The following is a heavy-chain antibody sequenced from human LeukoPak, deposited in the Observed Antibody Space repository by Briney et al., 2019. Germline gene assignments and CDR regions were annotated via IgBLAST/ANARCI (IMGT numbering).Heavy chain of an antibody. J-gene: IGHJ4*02. V-gene: IGHV3-30*04. CDR3: ARDPRGPTGYDHSGRDSFDY. Sequence: GGSLRLSCAASGFTFTNYALHWVRQAPGKGLEWVAVIFYDGGNKYYADTVKGRFTISRDNSKDTLYLQMNSLRPEDTSVYYCARDPRGPTGYDHSGRDSFDYWGQGTLVTVSS. CDR1: GFTFTNYA. CDR2: IFYDGGNK. D-gene: IGHD3-22*01.